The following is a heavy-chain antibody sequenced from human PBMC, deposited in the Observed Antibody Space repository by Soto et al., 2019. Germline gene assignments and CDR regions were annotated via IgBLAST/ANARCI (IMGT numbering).Heavy chain of an antibody. J-gene: IGHJ4*02. Sequence: QVQLVQSGAEVKELGSSVKVSCKTSGGTFTTSSFVWVRQGPGQGLERMGGIIPIFSKTNFAPKFQGRVTFTADESTRTVYMELSSLRSEDTAIYYCATDVVRSTGGDSWGQGTLVTVSS. CDR2: IIPIFSKT. CDR3: ATDVVRSTGGDS. D-gene: IGHD7-27*01. CDR1: GGTFTTSS. V-gene: IGHV1-69*01.